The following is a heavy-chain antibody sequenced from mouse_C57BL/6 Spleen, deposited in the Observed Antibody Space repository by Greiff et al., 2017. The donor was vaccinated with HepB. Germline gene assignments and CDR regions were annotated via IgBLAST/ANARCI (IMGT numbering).Heavy chain of an antibody. CDR1: GFTFSSYG. CDR2: LSSGGSYT. J-gene: IGHJ4*01. CDR3: ASDDYDPSYYAMDY. Sequence: DVMLVESGGDLVKPGGSLKLSCAASGFTFSSYGMSWVRQTPDKRLEWVATLSSGGSYTYYPDSVKGRFTISRDNAKNTLYLQMSSLKSEDTAMYYCASDDYDPSYYAMDYWGQGTSVTVSS. D-gene: IGHD2-4*01. V-gene: IGHV5-6*02.